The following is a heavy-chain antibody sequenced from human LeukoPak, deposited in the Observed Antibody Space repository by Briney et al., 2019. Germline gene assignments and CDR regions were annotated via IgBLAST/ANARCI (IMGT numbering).Heavy chain of an antibody. CDR2: IKQDGSEK. J-gene: IGHJ6*03. CDR3: SSYTAAAAPQSYYYYYMDV. V-gene: IGHV3-7*01. Sequence: GGSLRLSCAASGFTFSSYWMSWVRQAPGKGLEWVANIKQDGSEKYYVDSVKGRFTISRDNAKNSLYLQMNSLRAEDTAVYYCSSYTAAAAPQSYYYYYMDVWGKGTTVTVSS. D-gene: IGHD6-13*01. CDR1: GFTFSSYW.